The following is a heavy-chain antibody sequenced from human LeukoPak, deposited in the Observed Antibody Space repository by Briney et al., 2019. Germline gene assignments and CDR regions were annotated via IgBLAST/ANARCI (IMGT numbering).Heavy chain of an antibody. J-gene: IGHJ6*04. CDR1: GFTFSSYS. CDR2: ISSSSSYI. CDR3: ARARTSYDSSGYQVDV. Sequence: GGSLRLSCAASGFTFSSYSMNWVRQAPGKGLEWVSSISSSSSYIYYADSVKGRFTISRDNAKNSLYLQMNSLRAEDTAVYYCARARTSYDSSGYQVDVWGKGTTVTVSS. D-gene: IGHD3-22*01. V-gene: IGHV3-21*01.